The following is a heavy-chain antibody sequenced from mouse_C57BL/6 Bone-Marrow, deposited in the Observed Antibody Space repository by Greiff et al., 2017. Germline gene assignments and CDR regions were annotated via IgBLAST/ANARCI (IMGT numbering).Heavy chain of an antibody. J-gene: IGHJ1*03. CDR1: GYSITSGYY. Sequence: EVKLQESGPGLVKPSQSLPLTCSVTGYSITSGYYWNWIRQFPGNKLEWMGYISYDGSNNYNPSLQNRISITRDTSKNQFFLKLNSVTTEDTATYYCAREYYGSDWYFDVWGTGTTVTVSS. V-gene: IGHV3-6*01. CDR2: ISYDGSN. CDR3: AREYYGSDWYFDV. D-gene: IGHD1-1*01.